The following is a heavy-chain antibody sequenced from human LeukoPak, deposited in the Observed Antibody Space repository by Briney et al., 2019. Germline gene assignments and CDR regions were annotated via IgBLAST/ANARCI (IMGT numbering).Heavy chain of an antibody. J-gene: IGHJ6*03. CDR1: GFTFSSYA. D-gene: IGHD2-15*01. CDR2: ISGSGGST. Sequence: GGSLRLSCAASGFTFSSYAMSWVRQAPGKGLEWVSAISGSGGSTYYADSVKGRFTISRDNSKNTLYLQMNSLRAEDTAVYYCARVNVVVVAASYYYYMDVWGKGTTVTISS. V-gene: IGHV3-23*01. CDR3: ARVNVVVVAASYYYYMDV.